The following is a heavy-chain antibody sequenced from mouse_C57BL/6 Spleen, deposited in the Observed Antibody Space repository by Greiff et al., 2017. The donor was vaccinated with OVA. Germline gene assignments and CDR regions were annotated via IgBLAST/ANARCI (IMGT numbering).Heavy chain of an antibody. V-gene: IGHV6-3*01. J-gene: IGHJ3*01. D-gene: IGHD2-5*01. CDR2: IRLKSDNYAT. CDR1: GFTFSNYW. Sequence: EVKLEESGGGLVQPGGSMKLSCVASGFTFSNYWMNWVRQSPEKGLEWVAQIRLKSDNYATHYAESVKGRFTISRDDSKSSVYLQMNNLRAEDTGIYYCTRDAYFSNFWFAYWGQGTLVTVSA. CDR3: TRDAYFSNFWFAY.